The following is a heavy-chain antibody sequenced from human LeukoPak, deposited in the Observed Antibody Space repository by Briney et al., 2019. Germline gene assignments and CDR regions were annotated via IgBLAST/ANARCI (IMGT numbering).Heavy chain of an antibody. J-gene: IGHJ4*02. CDR2: ISGSGGST. Sequence: GGSLRLSCAASGFTFSRYAMSWVRQAPGKGLEWVSPISGSGGSTYYADSVKGRFTISRDNSKNTLYLQMNSLSAEDTAVYYCAKSHALAQRGYFDYWGQGTLVTVSS. CDR3: AKSHALAQRGYFDY. CDR1: GFTFSRYA. D-gene: IGHD3-3*02. V-gene: IGHV3-23*01.